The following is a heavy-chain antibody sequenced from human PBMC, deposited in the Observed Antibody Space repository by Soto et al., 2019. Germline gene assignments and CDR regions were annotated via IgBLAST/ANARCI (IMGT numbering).Heavy chain of an antibody. CDR2: IYYSGST. V-gene: IGHV4-31*03. J-gene: IGHJ5*02. CDR3: ARVSLLIVGATSRWFDP. D-gene: IGHD1-26*01. CDR1: GGSISSGGYY. Sequence: SETLSLTCTVSGGSISSGGYYWSWIRQHPGKGLEWIGYIYYSGSTYYNPSLKSRVTISVDTSKNQFSLKLSSVTAADTAVYYCARVSLLIVGATSRWFDPWGQGTLVTVSS.